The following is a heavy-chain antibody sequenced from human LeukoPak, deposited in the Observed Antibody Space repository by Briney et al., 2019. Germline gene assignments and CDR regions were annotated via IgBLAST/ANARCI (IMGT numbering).Heavy chain of an antibody. Sequence: GGSLRLSCAASAFTFSNYYMSWIRQAPGKGLEWISYISTSGSTIYYADSVKGRFTISRDNAKNSLYLQMNSLRAEDTAVYYCARGYGDYEVTDYWGQGTLVTVSS. J-gene: IGHJ4*02. CDR2: ISTSGSTI. CDR1: AFTFSNYY. V-gene: IGHV3-11*04. D-gene: IGHD4-17*01. CDR3: ARGYGDYEVTDY.